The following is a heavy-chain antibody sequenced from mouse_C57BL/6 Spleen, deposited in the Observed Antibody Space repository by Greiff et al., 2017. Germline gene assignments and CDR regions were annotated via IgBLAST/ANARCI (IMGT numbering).Heavy chain of an antibody. D-gene: IGHD1-1*01. J-gene: IGHJ1*03. CDR2: ISSGSSTI. CDR1: GFTFSDYG. Sequence: DVMLVESGGGLVKPGGSLKLSCAASGFTFSDYGMHWVRQAPEKGLEWVAYISSGSSTIYYADPVKGRFTISRDNAKNTLFLQMTSLRSEDTAMYYCARDYGSPYWYFDVWGTGTTVTVSS. CDR3: ARDYGSPYWYFDV. V-gene: IGHV5-17*01.